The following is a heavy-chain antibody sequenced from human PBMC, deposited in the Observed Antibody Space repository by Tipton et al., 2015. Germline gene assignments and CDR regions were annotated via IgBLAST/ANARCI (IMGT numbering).Heavy chain of an antibody. V-gene: IGHV4-59*12. CDR3: ARGDDNSGFLRGVFDL. J-gene: IGHJ3*01. Sequence: TLSLTCTVSGGSINTAYWTWIRQPPGKGLEWLGHVYYRGSSYYNPSLKSRLTISIDTSKDQFTLRLSPVTAADTAVYYCARGDDNSGFLRGVFDLWGPGTLVTASS. D-gene: IGHD4-23*01. CDR2: VYYRGSS. CDR1: GGSINTAY.